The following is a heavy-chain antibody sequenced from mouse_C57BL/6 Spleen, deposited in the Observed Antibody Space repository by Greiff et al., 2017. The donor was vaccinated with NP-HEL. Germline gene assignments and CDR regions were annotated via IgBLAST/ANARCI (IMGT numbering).Heavy chain of an antibody. CDR2: ISYDGSN. CDR3: ARPSSNYVSWFAY. J-gene: IGHJ3*01. Sequence: EVKLVESGPGLVKPSQSLSLTCSVTGYSITSGYYWNWIRQFPGNKLEWMGYISYDGSNNYNPSLKNRISITRDTSKNQFFLKLNSVTTEDTATYYCARPSSNYVSWFAYWGQGTLVTVSA. D-gene: IGHD2-5*01. CDR1: GYSITSGYY. V-gene: IGHV3-6*01.